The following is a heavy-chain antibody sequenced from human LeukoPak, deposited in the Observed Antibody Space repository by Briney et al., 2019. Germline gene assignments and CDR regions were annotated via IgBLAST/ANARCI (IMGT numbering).Heavy chain of an antibody. CDR3: ARRTYYYDSSGYYTPPEYYFDY. V-gene: IGHV4-30-2*01. CDR2: IYHSGST. Sequence: SQTLSLTCTVSGGSISSGSYYWSWIRQPPGKGLEWIGYIYHSGSTYYNPSLKSRVTISVDRSKNQFSLKLSSVTAADTAVYYCARRTYYYDSSGYYTPPEYYFDYWGQGTLVTVSS. D-gene: IGHD3-22*01. J-gene: IGHJ4*02. CDR1: GGSISSGSYY.